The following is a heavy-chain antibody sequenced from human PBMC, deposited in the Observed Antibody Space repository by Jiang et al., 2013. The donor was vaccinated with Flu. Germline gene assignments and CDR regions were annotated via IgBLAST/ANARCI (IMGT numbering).Heavy chain of an antibody. CDR3: ARVRVTTSRAFDI. J-gene: IGHJ3*02. D-gene: IGHD4-17*01. Sequence: KPGASVKVSCKASGYTFTSYYMHWVRQAPGQGLEWMGIINPSGGSTSYAQKFQGRVTMTTDTSTSTAYMELRSLRSDDTAVYYCARVRVTTSRAFDIWGQGTMVTVSS. CDR1: GYTFTSYY. V-gene: IGHV1-46*01. CDR2: INPSGGST.